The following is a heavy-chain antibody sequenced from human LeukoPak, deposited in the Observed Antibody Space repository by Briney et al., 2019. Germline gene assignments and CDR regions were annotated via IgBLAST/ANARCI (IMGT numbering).Heavy chain of an antibody. CDR1: GGSYSGYY. D-gene: IGHD3-9*01. V-gene: IGHV4-34*01. CDR2: INHSGST. CDR3: ARRAGVLRYFDWLLSRTHFVC. J-gene: IGHJ4*02. Sequence: SETLSLTCAVYGGSYSGYYWSGIRQPPGKGLEGIGEINHSGSTNNNPSLKSRVTISVDTSKNQFSLKLSSVTAADTAVYYCARRAGVLRYFDWLLSRTHFVCWGQGTLVTVSS.